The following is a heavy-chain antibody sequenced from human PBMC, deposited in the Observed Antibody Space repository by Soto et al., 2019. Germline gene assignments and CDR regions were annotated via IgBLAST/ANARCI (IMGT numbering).Heavy chain of an antibody. CDR3: XXXXXXXXX. J-gene: IGHJ4*02. CDR1: GYTFTSYG. V-gene: IGHV1-18*01. Sequence: QVQLVQSGAEVKKPGASVKVSCKASGYTFTSYGISWVRQAPGQGLEWMGWISAYNGNTNYAQKXXXXXXXXXXXXXXXXXXXXXXXXXXXXXXXXXXXXXXXXXXWGQGTLVTVSS. CDR2: ISAYNGNT.